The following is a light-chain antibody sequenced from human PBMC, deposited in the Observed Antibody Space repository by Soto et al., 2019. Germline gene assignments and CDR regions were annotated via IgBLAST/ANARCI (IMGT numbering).Light chain of an antibody. V-gene: IGKV3-15*01. CDR3: QQSNNWPPVT. CDR1: QSVSSN. Sequence: EIVMTQSPATLSVSPGERATLSCRASQSVSSNLAGYQQKPGQAPRLLIYGASTRATGIPARFRGSGSGKEFTLAISSLQSEDFAVYYCQQSNNWPPVTFGGGTKVEIK. CDR2: GAS. J-gene: IGKJ4*01.